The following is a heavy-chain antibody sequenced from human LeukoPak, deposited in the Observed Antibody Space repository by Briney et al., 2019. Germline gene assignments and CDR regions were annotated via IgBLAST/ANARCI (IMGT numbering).Heavy chain of an antibody. J-gene: IGHJ4*02. V-gene: IGHV4-34*01. Sequence: PSETLSLTCAVYGGSFSGYYWSWIRQPPGKGLEWIGEINHSRSTNYNPSLKSRVTISVDTSKNQFSLKLSSVTAADTAVYYCARAPGYYFDYWGQGTLVTVSS. CDR1: GGSFSGYY. CDR2: INHSRST. D-gene: IGHD3-9*01. CDR3: ARAPGYYFDY.